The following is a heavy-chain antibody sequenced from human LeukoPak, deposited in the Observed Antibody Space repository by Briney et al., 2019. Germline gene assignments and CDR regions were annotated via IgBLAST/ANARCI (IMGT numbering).Heavy chain of an antibody. CDR2: IYPGDSDT. V-gene: IGHV5-51*01. Sequence: GESLKISCKGSGYSFTRYWIGWVRQMPGKGLEWMGIIYPGDSDTRYSPSFQGQITISVDKSISTTYLQWSSLKASDTAMYYCATVHSGYDEFDYWGQGTLVTVSS. D-gene: IGHD5-12*01. CDR1: GYSFTRYW. J-gene: IGHJ4*02. CDR3: ATVHSGYDEFDY.